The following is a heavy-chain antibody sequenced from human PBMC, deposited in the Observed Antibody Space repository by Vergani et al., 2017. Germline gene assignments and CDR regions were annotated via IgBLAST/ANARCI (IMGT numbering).Heavy chain of an antibody. Sequence: EVQLVESGGGLVQPGGSLRLSCAASGFTFSSYEMNWVRQAPGKGLEWVSYISSSGSTIYYADSVKGRFTISRDNAKYSLYLQMNSLRAEDTAVYYCARDTEIAGYYYDSSGYSNTPGYWGQGTLVTVSS. CDR2: ISSSGSTI. CDR3: ARDTEIAGYYYDSSGYSNTPGY. J-gene: IGHJ4*02. D-gene: IGHD3-22*01. V-gene: IGHV3-48*03. CDR1: GFTFSSYE.